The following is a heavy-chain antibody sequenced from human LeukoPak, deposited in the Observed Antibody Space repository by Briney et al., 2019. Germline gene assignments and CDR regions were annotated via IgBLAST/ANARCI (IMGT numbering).Heavy chain of an antibody. Sequence: PSETLSLTCTVSGGSISSNSYYWGWIRQPPGKGLEWIGSIYYSGSTYYNPSLKSRVTMSVDTSKNQFSLKLNSVTAADTAVYYCARLGGKPLFYYYGMDVWGQGTTVTVSS. J-gene: IGHJ6*02. CDR2: IYYSGST. CDR3: ARLGGKPLFYYYGMDV. V-gene: IGHV4-39*07. D-gene: IGHD4-23*01. CDR1: GGSISSNSYY.